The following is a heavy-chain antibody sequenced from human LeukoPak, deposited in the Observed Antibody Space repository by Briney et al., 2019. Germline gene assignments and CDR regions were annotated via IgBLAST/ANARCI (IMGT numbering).Heavy chain of an antibody. CDR3: ARRDYDTTGYFDY. V-gene: IGHV4-34*01. CDR1: GGSFSGYY. Sequence: SETLSLTCAVYGGSFSGYYWSWIRQPPGKGLEWIGEINHSGSTNYNPSLKSRVIISVDTSKNQFSLKLSSVTAADTAVYYCARRDYDTTGYFDYWGQGTLVTVSS. CDR2: INHSGST. D-gene: IGHD4-17*01. J-gene: IGHJ4*02.